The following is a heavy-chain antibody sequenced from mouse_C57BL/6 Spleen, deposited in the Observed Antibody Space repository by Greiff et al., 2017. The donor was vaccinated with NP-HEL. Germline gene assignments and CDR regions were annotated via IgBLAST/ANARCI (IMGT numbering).Heavy chain of an antibody. V-gene: IGHV1-19*01. CDR1: GYTFTDYY. Sequence: EVQLQQSGPVLVKPGASVEMSCKASGYTFTDYYMNWVKQSHGKSLEWIGVINPYNGGTSYNQKFKGKATLTVDKSSSTAYMALNSLTSEDSAVYYCARGGGGDWGQGTTLTVSS. CDR2: INPYNGGT. J-gene: IGHJ2*01. CDR3: ARGGGGD.